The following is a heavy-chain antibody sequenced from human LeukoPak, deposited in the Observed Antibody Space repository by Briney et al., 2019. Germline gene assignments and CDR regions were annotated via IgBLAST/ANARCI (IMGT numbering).Heavy chain of an antibody. CDR2: INHSGST. V-gene: IGHV4-34*01. D-gene: IGHD6-13*01. Sequence: SETLSLTCAVYGGSFSGYYWSWIRQPPGKGLEWIGEINHSGSTNYNPSLKSRVTISVDTSKNQFSLKLSSVTAADTAVDYCARGPIAAAGITRRYNWFDPWGQGTLVTVSS. CDR3: ARGPIAAAGITRRYNWFDP. CDR1: GGSFSGYY. J-gene: IGHJ5*02.